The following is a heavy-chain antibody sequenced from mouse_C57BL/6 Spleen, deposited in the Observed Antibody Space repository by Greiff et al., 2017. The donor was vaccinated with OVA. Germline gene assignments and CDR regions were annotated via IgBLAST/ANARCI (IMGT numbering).Heavy chain of an antibody. Sequence: EVKLMESGGGLVKPGGSLKLSCAASGFTFTDYGMHWVRQAPEKGLEWVAYISSGSSTTYYADTMKGRFTITRDNAQNTLFLQMTSLRSEDTAMYYCASTVRQGYWYFDVWGTGTTVTVSA. V-gene: IGHV5-17*01. CDR2: ISSGSSTT. CDR3: ASTVRQGYWYFDV. D-gene: IGHD2-14*01. J-gene: IGHJ1*03. CDR1: GFTFTDYG.